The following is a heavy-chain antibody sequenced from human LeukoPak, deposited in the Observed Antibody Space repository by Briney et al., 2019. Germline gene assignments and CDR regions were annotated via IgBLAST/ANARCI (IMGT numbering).Heavy chain of an antibody. CDR1: GFTFSDYY. V-gene: IGHV3-11*04. Sequence: GGSLRLSCAASGFTFSDYYMSWIRQAPGKGLEWVSYISSSGSTIYYADSVKGRFTISRDNAKNSLYLQMNSLRAEDTAVYYCASGETFCTSTTCANIHFDYWGQGTLVTVSS. J-gene: IGHJ4*02. D-gene: IGHD2-2*01. CDR2: ISSSGSTI. CDR3: ASGETFCTSTTCANIHFDY.